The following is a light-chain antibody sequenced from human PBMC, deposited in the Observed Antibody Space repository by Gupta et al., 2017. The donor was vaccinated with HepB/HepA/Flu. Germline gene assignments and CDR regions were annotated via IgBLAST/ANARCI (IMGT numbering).Light chain of an antibody. CDR1: QNITTY. CDR2: VAS. CDR3: QYSYT. J-gene: IGKJ2*01. V-gene: IGKV1-39*01. Sequence: DIQTTQSPSFFSSSVGDRATTSWRASQNITTYLNWYQHKPGKATNLLIYVASNLQSGVPSRFSGSGSGTDFTLANSPLQPEDFATYYCQYSYTFGQGTTLEI.